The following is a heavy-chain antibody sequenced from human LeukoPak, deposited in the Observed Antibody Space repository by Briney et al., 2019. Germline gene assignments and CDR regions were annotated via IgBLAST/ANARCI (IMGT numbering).Heavy chain of an antibody. V-gene: IGHV5-51*01. CDR1: GYIFTHYW. CDR2: IYPADSDT. D-gene: IGHD2-2*01. J-gene: IGHJ4*02. CDR3: ARRQGCSSTSCPPDY. Sequence: GESLKISCQVSGYIFTHYWIGWVRQMPGNGLESMGIIYPADSDTTYSPSFQGQVTMSADKSINTAYLQWSSLKASDTAMYYCARRQGCSSTSCPPDYWGQGTLVTVSS.